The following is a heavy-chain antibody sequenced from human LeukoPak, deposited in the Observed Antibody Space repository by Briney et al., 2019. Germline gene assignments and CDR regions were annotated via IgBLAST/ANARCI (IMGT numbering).Heavy chain of an antibody. CDR2: ISGSGGST. V-gene: IGHV3-23*01. Sequence: PGGSLRLSCAASGFTFSSYAMSWVRQAPGKGLEWVSAISGSGGSTYYADSVKGRFTISRDNSKNTLYLQMNSLRAEDTAVYYCAKERDSSGPFSPEAFDIWGQGTMVTVSS. CDR3: AKERDSSGPFSPEAFDI. CDR1: GFTFSSYA. J-gene: IGHJ3*02. D-gene: IGHD3-22*01.